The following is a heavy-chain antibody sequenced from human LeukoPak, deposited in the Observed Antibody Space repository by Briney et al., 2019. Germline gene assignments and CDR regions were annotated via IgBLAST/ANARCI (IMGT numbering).Heavy chain of an antibody. CDR2: IIPIFGTA. Sequence: SVKVSCKASGGTFSSYAISWVRQAPGQGLEWMGGIIPIFGTANYAQKFQGRVTITADESTSTAYMELSSLRSEDTAVYYCAADRGYSSSWHRIFDAFDIWGQGTMVTVSS. V-gene: IGHV1-69*01. J-gene: IGHJ3*02. CDR3: AADRGYSSSWHRIFDAFDI. CDR1: GGTFSSYA. D-gene: IGHD6-13*01.